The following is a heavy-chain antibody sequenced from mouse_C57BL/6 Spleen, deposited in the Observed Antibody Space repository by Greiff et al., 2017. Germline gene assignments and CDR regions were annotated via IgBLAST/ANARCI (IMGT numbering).Heavy chain of an antibody. V-gene: IGHV1-80*01. CDR2: IYPGDGDT. CDR1: GYAFSSYW. CDR3: ARSLSNYWYFDV. D-gene: IGHD2-5*01. Sequence: QVQLKQSGAELVKPGASVKISCKASGYAFSSYWMNWVKQRPGKGLEWIGQIYPGDGDTNYNGKFKGKATLTADKSSSTAYMQLSSLTSEDSAVYFCARSLSNYWYFDVWGTGTTVTVSS. J-gene: IGHJ1*03.